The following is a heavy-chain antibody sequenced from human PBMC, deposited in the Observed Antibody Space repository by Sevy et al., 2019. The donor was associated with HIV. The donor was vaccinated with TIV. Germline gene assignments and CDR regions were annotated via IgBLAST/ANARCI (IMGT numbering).Heavy chain of an antibody. J-gene: IGHJ4*02. CDR2: INPSSGGT. V-gene: IGHV1-2*02. D-gene: IGHD3-3*01. CDR1: GYSFTGYF. CDR3: ARELDDFWSGYQF. Sequence: ASVKVSCKASGYSFTGYFIHWVRQAPGQGLEWMGWINPSSGGTMSAQKFHDKVTMTRDTSINTAYLELSRLRSHDTAAYYCARELDDFWSGYQFWGQGTLVTVSS.